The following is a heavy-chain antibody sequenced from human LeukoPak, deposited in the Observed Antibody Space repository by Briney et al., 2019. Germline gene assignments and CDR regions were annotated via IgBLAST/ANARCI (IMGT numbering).Heavy chain of an antibody. CDR2: IRSKANSYAT. V-gene: IGHV3-73*01. Sequence: GGSLRLSCAASGFTFSGSAMHWVRQASGKGLEWVGRIRSKANSYATAYAASVKGRFTISRDDSKNTAYLQMNSLKTEDTAVYYCTRSHYGSGSDNYYYYGMDVWGQGTTVTVSS. J-gene: IGHJ6*02. CDR3: TRSHYGSGSDNYYYYGMDV. D-gene: IGHD3-10*01. CDR1: GFTFSGSA.